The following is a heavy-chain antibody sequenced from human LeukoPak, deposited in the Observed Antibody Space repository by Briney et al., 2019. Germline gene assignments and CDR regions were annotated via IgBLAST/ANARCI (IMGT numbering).Heavy chain of an antibody. Sequence: PGGSLRLSCAASGFTFSSYWMSWVRQAPGKGLEWVANIKQDGSEKYYVDSVKGRFTISRDNAKNSLYLQMNSLRAEDTAVYYCAKDMQSALEQYGMDVWGQGTTVTVSS. CDR1: GFTFSSYW. D-gene: IGHD1-1*01. V-gene: IGHV3-7*01. J-gene: IGHJ6*02. CDR2: IKQDGSEK. CDR3: AKDMQSALEQYGMDV.